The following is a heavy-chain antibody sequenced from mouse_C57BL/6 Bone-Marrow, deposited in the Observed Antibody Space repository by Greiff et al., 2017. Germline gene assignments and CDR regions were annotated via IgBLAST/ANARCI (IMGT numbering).Heavy chain of an antibody. CDR2: IDPEIGDT. V-gene: IGHV14-4*01. D-gene: IGHD1-1*02. J-gene: IGHJ2*01. Sequence: VQLKQSVAELVRPGASVKLSCTASGFNIKHDYIHWVKQRPEQGLEWIGWIDPEIGDTEYASKFQGKATITSDTSSKTAYLQLGSLTSEDTAVYYCSYFDGNYFDFGGQGTPLTVAA. CDR1: GFNIKHDY. CDR3: SYFDGNYFDF.